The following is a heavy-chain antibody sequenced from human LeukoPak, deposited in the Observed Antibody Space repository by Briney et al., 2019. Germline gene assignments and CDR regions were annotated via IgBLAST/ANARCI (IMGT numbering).Heavy chain of an antibody. Sequence: SGTLSLTCTVSGGSISSYYWSWIRQPAGKGLEWIGRIYTSGSTNYNPSLKSRVTMSVDTSKNQFSLKLSSVTAADTAVYYCAREGHSSGWSSFDYWGQGTLVTVSS. CDR3: AREGHSSGWSSFDY. CDR2: IYTSGST. D-gene: IGHD6-19*01. J-gene: IGHJ4*02. CDR1: GGSISSYY. V-gene: IGHV4-4*07.